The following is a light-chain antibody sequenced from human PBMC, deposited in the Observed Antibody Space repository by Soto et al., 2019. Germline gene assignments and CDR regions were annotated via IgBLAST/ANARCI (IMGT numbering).Light chain of an antibody. Sequence: QSVLTQPPSVSGAPGQSVTISCTGSSSNIGAGYDVHWYQQLPGTAPRLLIYANLNRPSGVPDRFSGTRSGTSASLAITGLPADDEADYYCQYYDTTLTDYVFGTGTKLTVL. J-gene: IGLJ1*01. CDR1: SSNIGAGYD. CDR3: QYYDTTLTDYV. V-gene: IGLV1-40*01. CDR2: ANL.